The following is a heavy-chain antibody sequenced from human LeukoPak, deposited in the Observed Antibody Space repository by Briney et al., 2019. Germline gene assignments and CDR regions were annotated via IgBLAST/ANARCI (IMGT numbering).Heavy chain of an antibody. D-gene: IGHD6-19*01. J-gene: IGHJ4*02. CDR1: GGSISSYY. CDR2: IYYSGST. V-gene: IGHV4-59*08. CDR3: ARRGYSSGYYYFDY. Sequence: SETLSLTGTVSGGSISSYYWSWIRQPPGKGLEWIGYIYYSGSTNYNPSLKSRLTISVDTSKNQFSPKLSSVTAADTAVYYCARRGYSSGYYYFDYWGQGTLVTVSS.